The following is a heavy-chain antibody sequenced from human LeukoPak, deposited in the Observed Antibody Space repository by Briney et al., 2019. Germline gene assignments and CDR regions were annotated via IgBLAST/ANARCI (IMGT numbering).Heavy chain of an antibody. V-gene: IGHV1-18*01. D-gene: IGHD3-22*01. Sequence: ASVKVSCKASGYTFTSYGISWVRQAPGQGLEWMGWISAYNGNTNYAQKLQGRVTMTTDTSTSTAYMELSSLRSEDTAVYYCARDDSSDYNFDYWGQGTLVTVSS. CDR2: ISAYNGNT. J-gene: IGHJ4*02. CDR1: GYTFTSYG. CDR3: ARDDSSDYNFDY.